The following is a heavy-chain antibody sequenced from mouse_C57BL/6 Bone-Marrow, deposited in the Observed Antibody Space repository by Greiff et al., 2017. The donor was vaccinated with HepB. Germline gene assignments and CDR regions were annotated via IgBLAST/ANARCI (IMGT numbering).Heavy chain of an antibody. Sequence: QVQLQQSGAELVRPGASVKLSCKASGYTFTDYYINWVKQRPGQGLEWIARIYPGSGNTYYNEKFKGKATLTAEKSSSTAYMQLSSLTSEDSAVYFCARSPILRRRYFDYWGQGTTLTVSS. J-gene: IGHJ2*01. CDR3: ARSPILRRRYFDY. CDR1: GYTFTDYY. CDR2: IYPGSGNT. D-gene: IGHD1-2*01. V-gene: IGHV1-76*01.